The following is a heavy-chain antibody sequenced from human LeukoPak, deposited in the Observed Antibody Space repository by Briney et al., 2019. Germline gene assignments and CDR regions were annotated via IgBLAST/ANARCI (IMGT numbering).Heavy chain of an antibody. CDR1: GFTFSSYA. J-gene: IGHJ6*02. CDR2: ISGSGGST. Sequence: GGSLRLSCAASGFTFSSYAMSWVRQAPGKGLEWVSAISGSGGSTYYADSVKGRFTISRDNPKNTLYLQMNSLRAEDTAVYYCAKDEITMVRGVIADYYGMDVWGQGTTVTVSS. D-gene: IGHD3-10*01. CDR3: AKDEITMVRGVIADYYGMDV. V-gene: IGHV3-23*01.